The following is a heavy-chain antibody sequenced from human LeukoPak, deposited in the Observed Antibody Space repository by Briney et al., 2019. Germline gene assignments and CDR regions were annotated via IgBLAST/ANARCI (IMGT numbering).Heavy chain of an antibody. J-gene: IGHJ4*02. D-gene: IGHD3-16*02. V-gene: IGHV1-8*01. CDR1: GYTFTSYD. CDR3: ARTNEYYDYVWGSYRYGFDY. Sequence: GASVKVSCKASGYTFTSYDINWVRQATGQGLEWMGWMNPNSGNTGYAQKFQGRVTMTRNTSISTAYMELSSLRPEDTAVYYCARTNEYYDYVWGSYRYGFDYWGQGTLVTVSS. CDR2: MNPNSGNT.